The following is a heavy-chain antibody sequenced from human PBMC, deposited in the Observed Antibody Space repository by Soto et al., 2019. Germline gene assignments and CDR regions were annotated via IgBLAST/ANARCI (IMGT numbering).Heavy chain of an antibody. D-gene: IGHD3-10*01. Sequence: QVQLQESGPGLVKPSQTLSLTYTVSGGSISSGGYYWSWIRQHPGKGLEWIGYIYYSGNTYYNPSRKRRITISVDTSKNQFSLKLSSVTAADTAVYYCARTLPGSYPKSYYYYGMDVWGQGTTVTVSS. CDR2: IYYSGNT. V-gene: IGHV4-31*03. CDR1: GGSISSGGYY. CDR3: ARTLPGSYPKSYYYYGMDV. J-gene: IGHJ6*02.